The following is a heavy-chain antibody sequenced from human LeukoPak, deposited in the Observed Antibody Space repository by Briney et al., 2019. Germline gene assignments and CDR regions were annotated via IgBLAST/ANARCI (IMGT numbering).Heavy chain of an antibody. CDR3: ARQEGPNYYGSGSYHGFDY. CDR2: ISYDGSNK. D-gene: IGHD3-10*01. J-gene: IGHJ4*02. Sequence: PGGSLRLSCAASGFTFSSYAMHWVRQAPGKGLEWVAVISYDGSNKYYADSVKGRLTISRDNSKNTLYLQMNSLRAEDTAVYYCARQEGPNYYGSGSYHGFDYWGQGTLVTVSS. CDR1: GFTFSSYA. V-gene: IGHV3-30*04.